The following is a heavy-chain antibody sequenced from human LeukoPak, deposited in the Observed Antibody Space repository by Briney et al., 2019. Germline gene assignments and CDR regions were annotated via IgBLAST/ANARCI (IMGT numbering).Heavy chain of an antibody. D-gene: IGHD3-3*01. J-gene: IGHJ6*02. Sequence: ASVKVSCKASGYTFTSYDINWVRQATGQGLEWMGWMNPNSGNTGYAQKFQGRVTMTTDTSTSTAYMELRSLRSDDTAVYYCARAPGIRFLEWAHYYYGMDVWGQGTKVTVSS. V-gene: IGHV1-8*01. CDR1: GYTFTSYD. CDR2: MNPNSGNT. CDR3: ARAPGIRFLEWAHYYYGMDV.